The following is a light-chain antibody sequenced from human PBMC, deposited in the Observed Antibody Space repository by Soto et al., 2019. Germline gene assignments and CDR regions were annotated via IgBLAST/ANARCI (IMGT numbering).Light chain of an antibody. CDR1: QSVSSH. CDR3: QQYDNWPLT. Sequence: RVMTQSPVTLSVSPGESATLSCRASQSVSSHVAWYQQKAGRASRLLIYDTSSRVTGVPVRFSGSGSETEFTPTISGLQSEDFAVYYCQQYDNWPLTFGGGTTLQIK. J-gene: IGKJ4*01. V-gene: IGKV3-15*01. CDR2: DTS.